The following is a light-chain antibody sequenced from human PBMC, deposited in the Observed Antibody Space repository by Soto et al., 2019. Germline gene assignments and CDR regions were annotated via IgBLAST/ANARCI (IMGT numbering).Light chain of an antibody. Sequence: DIVMTQSPDSLAVSLGERATINCKSSQSLLFSSNNRNYLTWYQQKPGQPPKLLIYWASTRDSGVPDRFSGSGSGTDFTLTISSLQAEDVAVYYCQQYYSAPPTFGQGTKVEIK. V-gene: IGKV4-1*01. CDR1: QSLLFSSNNRNY. CDR2: WAS. CDR3: QQYYSAPPT. J-gene: IGKJ1*01.